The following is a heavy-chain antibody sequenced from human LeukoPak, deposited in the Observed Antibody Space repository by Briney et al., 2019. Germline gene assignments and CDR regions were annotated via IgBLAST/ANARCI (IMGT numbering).Heavy chain of an antibody. CDR3: ARDKSSSWHDAFDI. J-gene: IGHJ3*02. V-gene: IGHV4-59*01. D-gene: IGHD6-13*01. CDR2: IYYSGSP. Sequence: SVTLSFTCTVSSGTSNCYYWSRLRHPPGKGLEGSGYIYYSGSPNHNPALKRRVTISVDTSKNQFSLKLSSVTAADTAVYYCARDKSSSWHDAFDIWGQGTMVTVSS. CDR1: SGTSNCYY.